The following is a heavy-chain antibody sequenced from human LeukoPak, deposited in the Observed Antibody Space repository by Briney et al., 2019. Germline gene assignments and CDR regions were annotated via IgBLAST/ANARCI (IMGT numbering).Heavy chain of an antibody. V-gene: IGHV3-23*01. CDR1: RSTFSNYV. CDR3: TKGTWIQLWSLFDS. J-gene: IGHJ4*02. Sequence: GGSLRLSCAASRSTFSNYVMNWVRQAPGKGLEWVSGIGGSDGSTYYADSVKGRFTISRDNSKNTLYLQMNSLRAEDTALYYCTKGTWIQLWSLFDSWGQGTLVTVSS. D-gene: IGHD5-18*01. CDR2: IGGSDGST.